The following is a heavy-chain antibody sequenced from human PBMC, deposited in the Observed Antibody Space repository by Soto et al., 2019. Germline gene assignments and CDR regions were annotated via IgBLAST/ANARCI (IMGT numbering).Heavy chain of an antibody. CDR1: GFTFSSYG. Sequence: QVQLVESGGGVVQPGRSLRLSCAGSGFTFSSYGMHWVRQAPGKGLEWVAVISYDGSNKYYADSVKGRFTISRDNSKNTLYLQMNSLRAEDTAVYYCAKDLAYDFWSGDDYYGMDVW. CDR3: AKDLAYDFWSGDDYYGMDV. V-gene: IGHV3-30*18. D-gene: IGHD3-3*01. J-gene: IGHJ6*01. CDR2: ISYDGSNK.